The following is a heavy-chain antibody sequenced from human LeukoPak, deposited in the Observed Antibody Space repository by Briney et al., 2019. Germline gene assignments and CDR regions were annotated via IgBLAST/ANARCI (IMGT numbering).Heavy chain of an antibody. CDR2: IIPIFGTA. V-gene: IGHV1-69*05. D-gene: IGHD3-10*01. CDR1: GGTFSSYA. Sequence: SVKVSCEASGGTFSSYAISWVRQAPGQGLEWMGRIIPIFGTANYAQKFQGRVTITTDESTSTAYMELSSLRSEDTAVYYCARELGYLFDPWGQGTLVTVSS. CDR3: ARELGYLFDP. J-gene: IGHJ5*02.